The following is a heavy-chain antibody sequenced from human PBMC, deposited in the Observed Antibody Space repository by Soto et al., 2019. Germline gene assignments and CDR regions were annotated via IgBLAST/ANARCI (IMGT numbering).Heavy chain of an antibody. D-gene: IGHD3-10*01. V-gene: IGHV4-30-2*01. CDR2: INHLETT. J-gene: IGHJ4*02. CDR3: ARGGGFDSFDY. Sequence: PSETLSLTCTVSGASITYGAYSWSWIRQTPGKGLEWIGYINHLETTFYNPSFESRLTLSIDRTKNQFSLNLESMSAADRAVYFCARGGGFDSFDYWGQGILVTVPQ. CDR1: GASITYGAYS.